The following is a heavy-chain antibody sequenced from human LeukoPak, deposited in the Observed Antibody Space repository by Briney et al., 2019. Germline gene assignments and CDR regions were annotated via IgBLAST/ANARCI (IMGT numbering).Heavy chain of an antibody. Sequence: PGGSLRLSCAASGFTFSHYSMNWVCQAPGKGLEWVSTVSSDSTHINYGESVRGRFTISRDDAKNSLYLQMNSLRAEDTAVYYCAISLGGLLDHWGQGTLVTVSS. CDR2: VSSDSTHI. CDR1: GFTFSHYS. J-gene: IGHJ4*02. V-gene: IGHV3-21*01. CDR3: AISLGGLLDH. D-gene: IGHD3-10*01.